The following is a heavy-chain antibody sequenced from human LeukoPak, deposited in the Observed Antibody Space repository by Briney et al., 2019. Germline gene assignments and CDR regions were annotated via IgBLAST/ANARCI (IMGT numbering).Heavy chain of an antibody. J-gene: IGHJ5*02. V-gene: IGHV1-46*01. Sequence: ASVKVSCKASGYTFTNYYMHWVRQAPGQGLEWMGIIHPSGGSTTSAQKFQGRVTMTRDTSISTVYMELSRLRSDDTAVYYCARDPRDCSNTSCYENWFDPWGQGTLVTVSS. D-gene: IGHD2-2*01. CDR2: IHPSGGST. CDR1: GYTFTNYY. CDR3: ARDPRDCSNTSCYENWFDP.